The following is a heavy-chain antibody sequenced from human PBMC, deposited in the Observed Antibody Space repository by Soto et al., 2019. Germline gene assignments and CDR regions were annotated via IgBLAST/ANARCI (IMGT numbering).Heavy chain of an antibody. Sequence: SSVKVSCKASGGTFSSYAISWVRQAPGQGREWMGGIIPIFGTANYAQKFQGRVTITADESTSTAYMELSSLRSEDTAVYYCARDRRITVTTVEVNWFDPWGQGTLVTVSS. CDR2: IIPIFGTA. D-gene: IGHD1-7*01. CDR3: ARDRRITVTTVEVNWFDP. V-gene: IGHV1-69*13. J-gene: IGHJ5*02. CDR1: GGTFSSYA.